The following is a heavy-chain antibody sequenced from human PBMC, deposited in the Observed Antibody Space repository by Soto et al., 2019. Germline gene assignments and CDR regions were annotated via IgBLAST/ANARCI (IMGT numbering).Heavy chain of an antibody. V-gene: IGHV3-33*01. J-gene: IGHJ2*01. D-gene: IGHD3-10*01. Sequence: QVQLVESGGGVVQPGRSLRLSCAASGFTFSSYGMHWVRQAPGKGLEWVAVIWYDGSNKYYADSVKGRFTISRDNSKNTLYLQMNSLRAEDTAVYYCARDGFRYYYGSGSYYSLYWYFDLWGRGTLVTVSS. CDR3: ARDGFRYYYGSGSYYSLYWYFDL. CDR2: IWYDGSNK. CDR1: GFTFSSYG.